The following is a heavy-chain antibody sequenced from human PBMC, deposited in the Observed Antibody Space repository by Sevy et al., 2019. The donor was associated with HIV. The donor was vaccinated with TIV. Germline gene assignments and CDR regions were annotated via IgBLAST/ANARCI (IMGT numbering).Heavy chain of an antibody. CDR3: ARLQKSSSSKMTTVTQSEDYDYYGMDV. CDR2: ISSSSSYI. Sequence: GGSLRLSCAASGFTFSSYSMNWVRQAPGKGLEWVSSISSSSSYIYYADSVKGRFTISRDNAKNSLYLKMNSLSAEDTAVYYCARLQKSSSSKMTTVTQSEDYDYYGMDVWGQGTTVTVSS. D-gene: IGHD4-17*01. CDR1: GFTFSSYS. J-gene: IGHJ6*02. V-gene: IGHV3-21*01.